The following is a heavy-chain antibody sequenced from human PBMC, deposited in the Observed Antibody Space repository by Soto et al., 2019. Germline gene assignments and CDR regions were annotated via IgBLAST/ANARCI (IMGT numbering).Heavy chain of an antibody. CDR1: GAALSSGGYF. J-gene: IGHJ5*02. Sequence: PSETLSLTCTVSGAALSSGGYFYTWVRQPPGKGLQWLGYIYYSGGTNYNPSLKSRVTISLDKSKSQFSLRLISVTAADTAVYYGTREQSDDNYFDPWGQGTLVTVSS. CDR3: TREQSDDNYFDP. CDR2: IYYSGGT. D-gene: IGHD1-20*01. V-gene: IGHV4-61*08.